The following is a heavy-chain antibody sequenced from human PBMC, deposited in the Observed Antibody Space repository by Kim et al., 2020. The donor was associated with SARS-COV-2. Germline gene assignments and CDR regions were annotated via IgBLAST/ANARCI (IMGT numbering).Heavy chain of an antibody. V-gene: IGHV3-48*02. Sequence: GGSLRLSCAASGFTFTTYNMNWVRQAPGKGLEWISYISVTDAIYYADSVKGRFTISRDYAKNLLDLQMNSLRDEDTAVYYCARDWNWGIDVWGQGTLVTVSS. D-gene: IGHD7-27*01. CDR3: ARDWNWGIDV. CDR2: ISVTDAI. CDR1: GFTFTTYN. J-gene: IGHJ4*02.